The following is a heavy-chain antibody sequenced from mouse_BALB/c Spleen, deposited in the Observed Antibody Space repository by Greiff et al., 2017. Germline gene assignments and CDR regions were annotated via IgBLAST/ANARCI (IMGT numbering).Heavy chain of an antibody. CDR3: ARGDYDGSSYHYYAMDY. D-gene: IGHD1-1*01. CDR2: IWAGGST. CDR1: GFSLTSYG. J-gene: IGHJ4*01. Sequence: QVQLQQSGPGLVAPSQSLSITCTVSGFSLTSYGVHWVRQPPGKGLEWLGVIWAGGSTNYNSALMSRLSISKDNSKSQVFLKMNSLQTDDTAMYYCARGDYDGSSYHYYAMDYWGQGTSVTVSS. V-gene: IGHV2-9*02.